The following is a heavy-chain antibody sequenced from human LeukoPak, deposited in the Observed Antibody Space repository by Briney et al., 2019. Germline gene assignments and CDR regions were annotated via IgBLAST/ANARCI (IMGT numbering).Heavy chain of an antibody. D-gene: IGHD7-27*01. CDR1: GDSFSTNGAT. V-gene: IGHV6-1*01. Sequence: SQTLSLTCAISGDSFSTNGATWNWLRQSPSRGLEWLGRTYYRSKWYNDYAVSVKSRITINPDTSKNQFSLQLNSVTPEDTAVYYCARDQGLGRYAFDIWGQGTMVTVSS. CDR2: TYYRSKWYN. J-gene: IGHJ3*02. CDR3: ARDQGLGRYAFDI.